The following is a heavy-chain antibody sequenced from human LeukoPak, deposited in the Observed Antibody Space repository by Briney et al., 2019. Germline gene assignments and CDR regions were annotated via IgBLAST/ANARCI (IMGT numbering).Heavy chain of an antibody. D-gene: IGHD5-12*01. Sequence: GGSLRLSCAASGFTFSIYAMSWVRQAPGKGLEWVSLISWDGGSTYYADSVKGRFTISRDNSKNSLYLQMNSLRTEDTALYYCARTLLSGYGYDYWGQGTLVTVSS. V-gene: IGHV3-43*01. CDR2: ISWDGGST. J-gene: IGHJ4*02. CDR1: GFTFSIYA. CDR3: ARTLLSGYGYDY.